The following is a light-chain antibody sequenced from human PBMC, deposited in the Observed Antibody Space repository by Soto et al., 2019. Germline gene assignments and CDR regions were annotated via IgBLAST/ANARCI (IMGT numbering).Light chain of an antibody. CDR1: QSISSK. CDR3: QQYNSWTTIT. CDR2: GAS. J-gene: IGKJ5*01. Sequence: EIVMTQSPATLSVSPGERATLSCSASQSISSKLGWYQQRPGQAPRHLIYGASTRATGIPARFSGSGSGTEFTLTISSLQSEDSAVYYCQQYNSWTTITFGQGTRLEIK. V-gene: IGKV3-15*01.